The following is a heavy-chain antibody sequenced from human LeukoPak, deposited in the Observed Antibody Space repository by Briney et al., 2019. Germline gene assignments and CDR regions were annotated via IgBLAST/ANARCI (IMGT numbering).Heavy chain of an antibody. CDR3: ASLRYFDWSSFDY. Sequence: SETLSLTCTVSGGSISSGGYYWSWIRQHPGKGLEWIGYIYYSGSTYYNPSLKSRVTISVDTSKNQFSLKLSSVTAADTAVYYCASLRYFDWSSFDYRGQGTLVTVSS. D-gene: IGHD3-9*01. V-gene: IGHV4-31*03. CDR1: GGSISSGGYY. CDR2: IYYSGST. J-gene: IGHJ4*02.